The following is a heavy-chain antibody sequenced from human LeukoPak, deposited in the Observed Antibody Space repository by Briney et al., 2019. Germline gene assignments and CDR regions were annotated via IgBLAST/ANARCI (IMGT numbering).Heavy chain of an antibody. CDR1: AYTFTNYG. Sequence: ASVTVSCMASAYTFTNYGISWVRHAPGQGLEWVARIIGYNGNADYAQKFKDRFTVTADTSAGYVEMGERTSDDTAVYDCAREHGDCVGVRVGFDSWGQGTLVTVSS. D-gene: IGHD2-21*02. CDR2: IIGYNGNA. J-gene: IGHJ5*01. V-gene: IGHV1-18*01. CDR3: AREHGDCVGVRVGFDS.